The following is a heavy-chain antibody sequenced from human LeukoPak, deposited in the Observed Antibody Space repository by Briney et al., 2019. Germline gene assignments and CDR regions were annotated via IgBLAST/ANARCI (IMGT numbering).Heavy chain of an antibody. Sequence: GRSLRLSCAASGFTFRNFGMHWVRQAPGTGLEWVAVIYYDGGNKYYIDSVKGRFTISRDNSKNTLYLQMNSLRAEDTAVYYCARDRSELRYFDYWGQGTLVTVCS. CDR1: GFTFRNFG. D-gene: IGHD1-14*01. J-gene: IGHJ4*02. CDR2: IYYDGGNK. V-gene: IGHV3-33*01. CDR3: ARDRSELRYFDY.